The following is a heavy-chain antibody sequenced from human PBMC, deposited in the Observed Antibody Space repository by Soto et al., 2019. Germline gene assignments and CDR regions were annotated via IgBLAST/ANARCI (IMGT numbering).Heavy chain of an antibody. CDR1: GGSISSGGYY. D-gene: IGHD3-3*01. CDR3: ARGWLPERLLVDY. CDR2: IYYSGST. V-gene: IGHV4-31*03. Sequence: SETLSLTCTVSGGSISSGGYYWSWIRKHPGKGLEWIGYIYYSGSTYYNPSLKSRVTISVDTSKNQFSLKLSSVTAADTAVYYCARGWLPERLLVDYWGQGTLVTAPQ. J-gene: IGHJ4*02.